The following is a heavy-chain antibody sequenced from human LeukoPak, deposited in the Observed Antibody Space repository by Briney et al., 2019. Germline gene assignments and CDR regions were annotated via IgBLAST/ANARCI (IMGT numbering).Heavy chain of an antibody. Sequence: GGSLRLSCAASGFTFSRYTMNWVRQAPGKGLEWVSSISGSSTYIYYADSVKGRFTISRDNAKNSLFLQMNSLRAEDTAVYYCARAFTEDSSGYYTYYFDYWGQGALVTVSS. CDR2: ISGSSTYI. V-gene: IGHV3-21*06. CDR1: GFTFSRYT. J-gene: IGHJ4*02. CDR3: ARAFTEDSSGYYTYYFDY. D-gene: IGHD3-22*01.